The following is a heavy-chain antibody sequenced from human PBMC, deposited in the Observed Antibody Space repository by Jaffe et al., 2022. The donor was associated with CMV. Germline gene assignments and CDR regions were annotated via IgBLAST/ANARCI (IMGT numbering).Heavy chain of an antibody. CDR1: GFSLSTSGMC. V-gene: IGHV2-70*01. CDR3: ARAYHSYGDYYYGMDV. D-gene: IGHD5-18*01. J-gene: IGHJ6*02. Sequence: QVTLRESGPALVKPTQTLTLTCTFSGFSLSTSGMCVSWIRQPPGKALEWLALIDWDDDKYYSTSLKTRLTISKDTSKNQVVLTMTNMDPVDTATYYCARAYHSYGDYYYGMDVWGQGTTVTVSS. CDR2: IDWDDDK.